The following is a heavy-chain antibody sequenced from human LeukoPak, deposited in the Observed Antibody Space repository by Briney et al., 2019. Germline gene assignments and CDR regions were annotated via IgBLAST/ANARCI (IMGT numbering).Heavy chain of an antibody. CDR3: AMAYYYGSGSSPGYGMDV. CDR2: IYSGGST. J-gene: IGHJ6*02. Sequence: GGSLTLSCAASGCSVSSNYMSWVRQAPGKGLEWVGVIYSGGSTYYTHSVKGRFTISRDKSKNTLYLQMNSLRAEDTAVYYCAMAYYYGSGSSPGYGMDVWGQGTTVTVSS. V-gene: IGHV3-66*01. CDR1: GCSVSSNY. D-gene: IGHD3-10*01.